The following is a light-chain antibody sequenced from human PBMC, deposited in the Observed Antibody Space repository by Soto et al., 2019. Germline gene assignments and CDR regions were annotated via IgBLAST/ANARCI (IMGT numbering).Light chain of an antibody. Sequence: QSALTQPTSASGSPGQSITISCTGTSSDIGGYRYVSWYQQYPGKAPKLIISDVNKRPSGVADRFSDSKSGNTASLTVSGLQAEDEAEYYCSSYRSYSNSLVFGTGTKLTVL. CDR1: SSDIGGYRY. CDR2: DVN. CDR3: SSYRSYSNSLV. J-gene: IGLJ1*01. V-gene: IGLV2-8*01.